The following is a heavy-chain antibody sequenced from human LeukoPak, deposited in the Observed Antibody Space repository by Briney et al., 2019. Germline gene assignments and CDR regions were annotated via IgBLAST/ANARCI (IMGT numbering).Heavy chain of an antibody. CDR2: IRYDGSNK. D-gene: IGHD1-7*01. CDR1: GLPFSHSG. CDR3: FGITVTDVPY. J-gene: IGHJ4*02. Sequence: PGGSLRLSCAASGLPFSHSGMHWVRQAPGKGLEWVAFIRYDGSNKYYADPVKGRFTISRDNSKNALYLQMNSLRGEDTAVYYCFGITVTDVPYWGQGTLVTVSS. V-gene: IGHV3-30*02.